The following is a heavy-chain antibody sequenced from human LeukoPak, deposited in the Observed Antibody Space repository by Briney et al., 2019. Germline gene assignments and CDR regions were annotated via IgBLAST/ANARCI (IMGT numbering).Heavy chain of an antibody. V-gene: IGHV5-51*01. D-gene: IGHD6-6*01. J-gene: IGHJ4*02. CDR1: GYSFTSYW. Sequence: GESLKISCKGSGYSFTSYWIGWVRQMPGKGLEWMGIIYPGDSDTKYSPSFEGQVTISGDKSISTAYLRWSSLKASDTAMYYCARHTRYSSSSRVFDYWGQGTLVTVSS. CDR2: IYPGDSDT. CDR3: ARHTRYSSSSRVFDY.